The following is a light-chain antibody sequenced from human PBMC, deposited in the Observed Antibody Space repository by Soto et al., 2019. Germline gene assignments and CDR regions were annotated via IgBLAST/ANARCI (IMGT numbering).Light chain of an antibody. V-gene: IGKV1-5*01. Sequence: DIQMTQSPSTLSASVGDRVTITCRASQSISSWLAWYQQKPGKAPKLLIYDASSLESGVPSRFSGSGSGTEFSLTISSLQPDDFATYYCQQYNSYPGSFGQGTMLEIK. CDR1: QSISSW. CDR3: QQYNSYPGS. CDR2: DAS. J-gene: IGKJ2*01.